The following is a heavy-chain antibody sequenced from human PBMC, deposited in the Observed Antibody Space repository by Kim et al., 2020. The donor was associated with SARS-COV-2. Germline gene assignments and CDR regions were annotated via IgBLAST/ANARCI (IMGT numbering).Heavy chain of an antibody. J-gene: IGHJ6*02. CDR2: IVVGSGNT. Sequence: SVKVSCKASGFTFTSSAVQWVRQARGQRLEWIGWIVVGSGNTNYAQKFQERVTITRDMSTSTAYMELSSLRSEDTAVYYCAAGSSLPDARGSLLRYFDWLSTIYYYYGMDVWGQGTTVTVSS. CDR3: AAGSSLPDARGSLLRYFDWLSTIYYYYGMDV. V-gene: IGHV1-58*01. CDR1: GFTFTSSA. D-gene: IGHD3-9*01.